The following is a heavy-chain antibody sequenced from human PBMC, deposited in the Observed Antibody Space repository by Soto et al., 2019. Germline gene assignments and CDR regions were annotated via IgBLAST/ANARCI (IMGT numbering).Heavy chain of an antibody. D-gene: IGHD5-18*01. CDR2: INPSGGST. CDR1: GYTFTSYY. CDR3: GRDYSRFNGYSYGYGAFDI. J-gene: IGHJ3*02. V-gene: IGHV1-46*01. Sequence: ASVKVSCKASGYTFTSYYMHWVRQAPGQGLEWMGIINPSGGSTSYAQKFQGRVTMTRDTSTSTVYMELSSLRSEDTAVYYCGRDYSRFNGYSYGYGAFDIWGQGTMVTVSS.